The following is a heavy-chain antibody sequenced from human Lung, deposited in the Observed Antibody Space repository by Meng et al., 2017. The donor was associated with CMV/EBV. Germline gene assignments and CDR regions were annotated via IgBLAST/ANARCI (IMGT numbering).Heavy chain of an antibody. J-gene: IGHJ4*02. CDR2: IWYDGGSK. D-gene: IGHD4-11*01. CDR1: GFTFRNFG. CDR3: AKEDPNTVGFDY. Sequence: GGSXRLXCAASGFTFRNFGMHWVRQAPGKGLEWVAVIWYDGGSKYYADSVKGRFTISRDNSKNTLFLLMNSLRAEDTAVYYCAKEDPNTVGFDYWGQGTXVTVSS. V-gene: IGHV3-33*06.